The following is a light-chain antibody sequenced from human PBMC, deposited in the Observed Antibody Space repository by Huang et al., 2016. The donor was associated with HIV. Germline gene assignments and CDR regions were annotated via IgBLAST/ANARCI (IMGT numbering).Light chain of an antibody. CDR3: QQYDNWPPGLT. CDR1: QNVRSN. J-gene: IGKJ4*01. V-gene: IGKV3D-15*01. Sequence: EIVMTQSPATLSVSPGGGATLSCRASQNVRSNLAWYQQTPGQAPRLLIYDTSTGASGVPARFSGSGSGTEFALTLSGLQSEDFAVYYCQQYDNWPPGLTFGGGTKVEI. CDR2: DTS.